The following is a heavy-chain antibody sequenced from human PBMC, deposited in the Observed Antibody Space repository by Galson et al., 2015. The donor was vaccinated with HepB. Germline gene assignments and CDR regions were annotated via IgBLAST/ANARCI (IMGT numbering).Heavy chain of an antibody. V-gene: IGHV3-30*04. CDR3: ARSTGTTLGSFDY. Sequence: LRLSCAASGFTFNIYPIHWVRQAPGRGLAWVATVSSDGSDHFYTDSVKGRFTISRDNSKNSVSVRIDSLRPEDTAIYYCARSTGTTLGSFDYWGQGTLVTVSS. J-gene: IGHJ4*02. CDR1: GFTFNIYP. CDR2: VSSDGSDH. D-gene: IGHD1-7*01.